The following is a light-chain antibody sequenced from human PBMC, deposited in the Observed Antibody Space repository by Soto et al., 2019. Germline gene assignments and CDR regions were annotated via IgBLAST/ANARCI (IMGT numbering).Light chain of an antibody. V-gene: IGKV3-11*01. Sequence: EIVLTQSPATLSLSPGERAILSCRASQSVGSYLAWYQQKPGQAPRLLIYDASDRATGIPSRFSGSGSGTDFTLTISSLEPEDFAVYYCQQRTNWPPGLTFGQGTKVALK. CDR3: QQRTNWPPGLT. J-gene: IGKJ1*01. CDR2: DAS. CDR1: QSVGSY.